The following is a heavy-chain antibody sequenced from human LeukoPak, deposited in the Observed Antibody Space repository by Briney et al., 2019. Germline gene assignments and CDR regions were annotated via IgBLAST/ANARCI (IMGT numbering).Heavy chain of an antibody. J-gene: IGHJ6*02. CDR2: IFSSSSYI. D-gene: IGHD3-16*01. Sequence: GGSLRLSCAASGVTFRSYSMNWVCEAPGKGLERVSSIFSSSSYIYYADSVKGRFTISRDNAKNSLYLQMNSLRAEDTAVYYCARDLLQSWGYYYYGMDVWGQGTTVTVSS. V-gene: IGHV3-21*01. CDR1: GVTFRSYS. CDR3: ARDLLQSWGYYYYGMDV.